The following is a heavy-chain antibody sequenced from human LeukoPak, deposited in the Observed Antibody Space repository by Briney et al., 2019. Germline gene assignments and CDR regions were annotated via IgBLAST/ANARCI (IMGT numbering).Heavy chain of an antibody. Sequence: GGSLRLSCVASGFTFSSYSMNWVRQAPGKGLEWVSYIRSSSSTIYYADSVKGRFTISRDNAKNSLFLQMNGLRAEDTAMYFCARDTWGMDVWGQGTTVTVSS. CDR1: GFTFSSYS. CDR2: IRSSSSTI. V-gene: IGHV3-48*04. J-gene: IGHJ6*02. CDR3: ARDTWGMDV.